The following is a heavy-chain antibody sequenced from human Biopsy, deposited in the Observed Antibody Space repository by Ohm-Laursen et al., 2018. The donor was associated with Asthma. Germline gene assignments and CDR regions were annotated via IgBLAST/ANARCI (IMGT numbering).Heavy chain of an antibody. D-gene: IGHD3-22*01. Sequence: SLRLSCSASGFAVSRDHMFWVRQAPGKGLEWVSVIYSGGTSHTADSVRGRFTISRDYSKNTLYLQTHSLRAEDTAVYYCARGDSSNWSHYYFDYWGQGTLVTVSS. CDR3: ARGDSSNWSHYYFDY. CDR2: IYSGGTS. V-gene: IGHV3-53*01. CDR1: GFAVSRDH. J-gene: IGHJ4*02.